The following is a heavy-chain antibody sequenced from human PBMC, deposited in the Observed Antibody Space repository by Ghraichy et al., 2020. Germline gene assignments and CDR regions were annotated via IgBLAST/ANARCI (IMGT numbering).Heavy chain of an antibody. CDR3: ATHRGGGGKDYFDN. CDR2: IHYSGST. CDR1: GDSISSYY. V-gene: IGHV4-59*08. Sequence: SQTLSLTCIVSGDSISSYYWSWIRQPPGKGLEWIGYIHYSGSTNSSPSLKSRVTISVDMSKNQFSLKLSSVTAADMAVYYCATHRGGGGKDYFDNWGQGTLATVSS. J-gene: IGHJ4*02. D-gene: IGHD4-23*01.